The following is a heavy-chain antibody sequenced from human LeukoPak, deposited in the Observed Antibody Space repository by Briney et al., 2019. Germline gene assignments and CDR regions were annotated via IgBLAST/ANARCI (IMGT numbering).Heavy chain of an antibody. J-gene: IGHJ4*02. CDR2: ISGSGGST. V-gene: IGHV3-23*01. CDR1: GSTFSSYA. CDR3: AKMNMATIIMGYFDY. D-gene: IGHD5-24*01. Sequence: PGGSLRLSCAASGSTFSSYAMSWVRQAPGKGLEWVSAISGSGGSTYYADSVKGRFTISRDNSKNTLYLQMNSLRAEDTAVYYCAKMNMATIIMGYFDYWGQGTLVTVSS.